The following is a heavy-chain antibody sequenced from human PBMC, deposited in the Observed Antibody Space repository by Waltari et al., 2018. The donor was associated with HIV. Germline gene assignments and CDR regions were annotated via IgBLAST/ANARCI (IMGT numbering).Heavy chain of an antibody. CDR2: VNHIGTA. CDR1: GGSFSGYY. V-gene: IGHV4-34*01. D-gene: IGHD1-26*01. J-gene: IGHJ3*02. Sequence: QVQLRQWGAGLLKPSETLSRTCAVDGGSFSGYYWRWLRQPPGKGLEWLGEVNHIGTANYNPSLNRRVTFSVDPSTNQFSLRLTSVTAADTAVYYCARLRVGATFEDALDIWAQGAMVTVSS. CDR3: ARLRVGATFEDALDI.